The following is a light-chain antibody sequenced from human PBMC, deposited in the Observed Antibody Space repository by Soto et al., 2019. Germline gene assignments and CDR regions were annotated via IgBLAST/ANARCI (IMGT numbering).Light chain of an antibody. CDR3: QQYNSWTTIT. CDR2: GAS. CDR1: QSISSK. Sequence: ETVMTQSPATLSVSPGERATLSCRASQSISSKLGWYQQRPGQAPRLLIYGASTRATGIPARFSGGGSGTEFTLTISSLQSEDSAVYYCQQYNSWTTITFGQGTRLEIK. J-gene: IGKJ5*01. V-gene: IGKV3-15*01.